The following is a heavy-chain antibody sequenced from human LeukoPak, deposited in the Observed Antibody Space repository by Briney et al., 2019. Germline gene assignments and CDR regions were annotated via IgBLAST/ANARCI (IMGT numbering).Heavy chain of an antibody. Sequence: SETLSLTCIVSGGSIRSGSYYWGWVRQAPGKGLEWIGSIYYTGTTWYNPSLKGRVTMSVDTSKTQFSLRLSSVTAADMAVYYCAGQGGSYSFDFWGQGALVTVSS. CDR1: GGSIRSGSYY. V-gene: IGHV4-39*01. D-gene: IGHD1-26*01. J-gene: IGHJ4*02. CDR3: AGQGGSYSFDF. CDR2: IYYTGTT.